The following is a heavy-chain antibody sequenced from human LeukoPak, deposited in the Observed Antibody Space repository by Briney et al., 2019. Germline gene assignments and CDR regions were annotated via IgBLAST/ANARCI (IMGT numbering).Heavy chain of an antibody. CDR2: INPSGGST. Sequence: ASVKVSCKASGYTFTSYYMHWVRQAPGQGLEWMGIINPSGGSTSYAQKFQGRVTMTRDTSTSTVYMELSSLRSEDTAVYYCARAISGDYGGNLYWYFDLWGRGTLVTVSS. D-gene: IGHD4-23*01. V-gene: IGHV1-46*01. J-gene: IGHJ2*01. CDR1: GYTFTSYY. CDR3: ARAISGDYGGNLYWYFDL.